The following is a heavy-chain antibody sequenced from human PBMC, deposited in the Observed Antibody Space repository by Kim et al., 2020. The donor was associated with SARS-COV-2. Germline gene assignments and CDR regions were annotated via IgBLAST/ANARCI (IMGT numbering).Heavy chain of an antibody. J-gene: IGHJ6*02. D-gene: IGHD3-22*01. V-gene: IGHV3-30*18. CDR2: ISYDGSNK. Sequence: GGSLRLSCAASGFTFSSYGMHWVRQAPGKGLEWVAVISYDGSNKNYADSVKGRFTISRDNSKNTLNLQMNSLRAEDTAVYYCAKDIGIITTDYYFYGMDVWGQGTTVTVSS. CDR3: AKDIGIITTDYYFYGMDV. CDR1: GFTFSSYG.